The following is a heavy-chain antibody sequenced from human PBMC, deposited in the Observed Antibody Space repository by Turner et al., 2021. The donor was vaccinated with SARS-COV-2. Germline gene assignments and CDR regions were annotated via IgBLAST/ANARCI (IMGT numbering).Heavy chain of an antibody. V-gene: IGHV3-9*01. Sequence: EVQLVESGGGLVQPGRSLRLSCAASGFIFDDYGMHWVRQAPGKGLEWVSGISWNSGSIGYADSVKGRFTISRDNAKNSLYLQMNSLRAEDTALYYCAKVRRFAFDIWGQGTMVTVSS. CDR3: AKVRRFAFDI. J-gene: IGHJ3*02. CDR1: GFIFDDYG. CDR2: ISWNSGSI.